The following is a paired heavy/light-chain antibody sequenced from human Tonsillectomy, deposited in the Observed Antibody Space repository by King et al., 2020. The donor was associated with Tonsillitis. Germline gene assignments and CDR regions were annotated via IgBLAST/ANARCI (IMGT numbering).Light chain of an antibody. Sequence: EIVLTQSPDFQSVTPKEKVTITCRASQSIGSSLHWYQQKPDQSPKLLIKYASQSFSGVPSRFSGSGSGTDFTLTINSLEAEDAATYYCHQSSSLPISFGQGTRLEIK. CDR2: YAS. CDR1: QSIGSS. CDR3: HQSSSLPIS. V-gene: IGKV6-21*01. J-gene: IGKJ5*01.
Heavy chain of an antibody. V-gene: IGHV5-51*03. CDR3: VLNYNGSGSYYFYFDY. Sequence: EVQLVQSGAEVKKPGESLKISCKGSGYRFTSYWIGWVRQMPGKGLEWMGIIYPGDSDTKYSPSFQGQVTISVEESIGTAYLQWSSLKASDTAMYYCVLNYNGSGSYYFYFDYWGQGTLVTVSS. D-gene: IGHD3-10*01. CDR2: IYPGDSDT. CDR1: GYRFTSYW. J-gene: IGHJ4*02.